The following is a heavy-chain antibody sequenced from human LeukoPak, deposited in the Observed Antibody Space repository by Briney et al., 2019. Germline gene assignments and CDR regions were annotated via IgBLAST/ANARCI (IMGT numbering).Heavy chain of an antibody. CDR3: ARGGYGDYRYYYGMDV. CDR1: GGSFSSYY. CDR2: INHSGST. V-gene: IGHV4-34*01. D-gene: IGHD4-17*01. J-gene: IGHJ6*02. Sequence: PSETLSLTCAVYGGSFSSYYWSWIRQPPGKGLEWIGEINHSGSTNYNPSLKSRVTISVDTSKNQFSLKLSSVTAADTAVYYCARGGYGDYRYYYGMDVWGQGTTVTVSS.